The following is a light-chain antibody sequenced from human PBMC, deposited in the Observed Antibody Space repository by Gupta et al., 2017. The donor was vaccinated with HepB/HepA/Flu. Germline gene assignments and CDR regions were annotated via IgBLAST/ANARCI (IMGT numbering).Light chain of an antibody. J-gene: IGKJ2*04. V-gene: IGKV1-33*01. CDR1: QDITHY. CDR2: DAS. Sequence: DIQMTQSPSSLSASIGDRVTITCQASQDITHYLNWYQQKPGRAPKLLIYDASNLETGVPSRFSGSESGTDFTFTISSLQPEDIATYYCQHYYDVMCSFGQGTRMEIK. CDR3: QHYYDVMCS.